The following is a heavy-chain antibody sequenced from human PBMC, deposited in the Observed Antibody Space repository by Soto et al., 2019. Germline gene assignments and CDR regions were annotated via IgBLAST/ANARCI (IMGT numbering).Heavy chain of an antibody. CDR2: ISYDGSDI. V-gene: IGHV3-30*03. CDR1: GFIFSNYG. D-gene: IGHD3-10*02. Sequence: QVQLVESGGGVVQPGRSLRLSCAGSGFIFSNYGMHWVRQAPGKGLEWVAFISYDGSDILYADSVKGRFTISRDNSKSTLFLHMNRPRAEDTAVYFCAIVRVADSPLDHWGQGRLVTVSS. J-gene: IGHJ4*02. CDR3: AIVRVADSPLDH.